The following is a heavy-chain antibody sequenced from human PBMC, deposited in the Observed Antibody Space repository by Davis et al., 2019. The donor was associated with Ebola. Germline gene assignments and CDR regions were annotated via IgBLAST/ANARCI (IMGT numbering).Heavy chain of an antibody. CDR1: GFTFSSYA. CDR2: ISYDGSNR. J-gene: IGHJ5*02. D-gene: IGHD2-8*01. Sequence: GESLKISCAASGFTFSSYAMHWVRQAPGKGLEWVALISYDGSNRNYADSVKGRFTISRDNAKNSLYLQMNSLRAEDTAVYYCARTKQTHNWFDPWGQGTLVTVSS. CDR3: ARTKQTHNWFDP. V-gene: IGHV3-30*04.